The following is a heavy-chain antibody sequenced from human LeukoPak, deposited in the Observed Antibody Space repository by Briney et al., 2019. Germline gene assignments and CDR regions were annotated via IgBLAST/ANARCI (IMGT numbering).Heavy chain of an antibody. V-gene: IGHV3-23*01. CDR1: GFTFSSYA. Sequence: GGSLRLSCAASGFTFSSYAMSWVRQAPGKGLEWVSAISGSGGSTYYADSVKGRFTISRDNSKNTLYLQMNSLRAEDTAVYYCAKARIVRGFWSGYYKGYFDYWGQGTLVTVSS. CDR2: ISGSGGST. J-gene: IGHJ4*02. D-gene: IGHD3-3*01. CDR3: AKARIVRGFWSGYYKGYFDY.